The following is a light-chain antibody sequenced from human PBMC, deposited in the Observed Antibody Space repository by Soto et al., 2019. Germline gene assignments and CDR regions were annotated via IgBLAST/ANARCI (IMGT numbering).Light chain of an antibody. CDR1: TRDVGGYNF. CDR2: EVN. CDR3: SSYTISNTLPFV. Sequence: QSVLTQPASVSGSPGQSITISCTGTTRDVGGYNFVSWYQQYPGKAPKLMIYEVNNRPSGVSNRFSGSKSGNTASLTISGLQPEDEADYYCSSYTISNTLPFVFGAGTKVT. J-gene: IGLJ1*01. V-gene: IGLV2-14*01.